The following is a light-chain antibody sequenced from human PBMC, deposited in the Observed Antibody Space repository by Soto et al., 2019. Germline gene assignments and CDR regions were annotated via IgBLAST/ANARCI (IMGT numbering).Light chain of an antibody. J-gene: IGKJ2*01. CDR1: QSDRCRY. CDR2: DAS. Sequence: TPAPVTLSLGLGATPTLSSRTSQSDRCRYLYWYQQEPAQTPTLLIYDASTSPAGIPDRVIGSGSGTDFTLPISRLEPEDFVVYYCQQYGDSPYTFGQGTKLEIK. V-gene: IGKV3-20*01. CDR3: QQYGDSPYT.